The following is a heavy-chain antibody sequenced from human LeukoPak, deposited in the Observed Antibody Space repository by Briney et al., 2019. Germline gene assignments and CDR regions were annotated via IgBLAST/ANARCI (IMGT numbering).Heavy chain of an antibody. Sequence: GGSRRLSCVASGFTFSSYAMSWVRQAPGKGLEWVSGISGSGGSTYYADSVKGRFTISRDNSKNTLYLQMNSLRAEDTATYYCAVEDCSSISCYFFWGQGTLLTVSS. CDR2: ISGSGGST. CDR3: AVEDCSSISCYFF. J-gene: IGHJ4*02. CDR1: GFTFSSYA. D-gene: IGHD2-2*01. V-gene: IGHV3-23*01.